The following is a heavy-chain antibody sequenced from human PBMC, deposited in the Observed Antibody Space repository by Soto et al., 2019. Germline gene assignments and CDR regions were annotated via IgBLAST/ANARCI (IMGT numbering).Heavy chain of an antibody. CDR1: GFTFTRYS. CDR3: ARESEDLTSNFDY. CDR2: ISSTTNYI. J-gene: IGHJ4*02. Sequence: GGSLRLSCASSGFTFTRYSMNWVCQARGKGLEWVSSISSTTNYIYYEDSMKGRFTITRDNAKNSLHLEMNSLRAEDTAVYYCARESEDLTSNFDYWGQGTLVTVSS. V-gene: IGHV3-21*01.